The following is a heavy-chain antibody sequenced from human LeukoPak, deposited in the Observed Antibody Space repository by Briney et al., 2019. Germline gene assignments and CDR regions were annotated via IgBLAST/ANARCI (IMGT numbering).Heavy chain of an antibody. D-gene: IGHD2-2*01. CDR2: ISSSSSYI. V-gene: IGHV3-21*01. Sequence: GGSLRLSCAASGFTFSSYSMSWVRQAPGKGLEWVSSISSSSSYIYYADSVKGRFTISRDNAKNSLYLQMNSLRAEDTAVYYCASDPQPAARGYWGQGTLVTVSS. J-gene: IGHJ4*02. CDR3: ASDPQPAARGY. CDR1: GFTFSSYS.